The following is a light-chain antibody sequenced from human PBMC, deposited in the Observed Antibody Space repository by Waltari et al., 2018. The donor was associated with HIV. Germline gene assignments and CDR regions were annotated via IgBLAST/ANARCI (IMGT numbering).Light chain of an antibody. CDR3: QQHSTWPLIT. J-gene: IGKJ3*01. V-gene: IGKV3-11*01. Sequence: PGERATLSCRASQSVGDYLAWYQHKPGQSPRLLIYDASKRASGIPARFGGSGSGTDFTRTISSLDPEDFAVYYCQQHSTWPLITFGPGTTVDVK. CDR2: DAS. CDR1: QSVGDY.